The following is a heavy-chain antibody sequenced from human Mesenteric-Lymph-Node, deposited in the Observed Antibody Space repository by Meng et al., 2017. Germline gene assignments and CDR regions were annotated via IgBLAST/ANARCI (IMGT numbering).Heavy chain of an antibody. D-gene: IGHD1-26*01. CDR3: TREVSPGRYFDL. J-gene: IGHJ2*01. V-gene: IGHV4-4*07. CDR1: GGSISSYF. CDR2: IYTSGST. Sequence: SETLSLTCTVSGGSISSYFWSWIRQPAGKGLEWIGRIYTSGSTNYQPSLKSRVTMSIDTSKNHFSLNLSSVTAADTAVYYCTREVSPGRYFDLWGHGTLVTVSS.